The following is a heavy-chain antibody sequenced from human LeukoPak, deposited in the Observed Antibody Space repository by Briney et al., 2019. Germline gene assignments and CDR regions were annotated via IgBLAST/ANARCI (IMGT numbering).Heavy chain of an antibody. V-gene: IGHV3-74*03. D-gene: IGHD3-16*01. Sequence: GGSLRLSCAASGFTFNTYGMNWVRQAPGKGLVWVSRIRSNGSSTKYADSVKGRFTISRDNAKNTLYLQMNSLRADDTAVYYCTRQVKVMSNAFDIWGQGTVVAVSS. J-gene: IGHJ3*02. CDR1: GFTFNTYG. CDR3: TRQVKVMSNAFDI. CDR2: IRSNGSST.